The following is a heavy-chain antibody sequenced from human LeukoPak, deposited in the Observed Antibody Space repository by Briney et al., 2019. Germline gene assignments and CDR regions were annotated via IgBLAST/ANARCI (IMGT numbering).Heavy chain of an antibody. J-gene: IGHJ4*02. Sequence: GGSLRLSCAASGFTFDDYGMSWVRQAPGKGLEWVSGINWNGGSTGYADSVKGRFTISRDNAKNTLYLQMNSLRAEDTAVYYCARGDDGSRWSFDYWGQGTLVTVSS. D-gene: IGHD6-13*01. CDR1: GFTFDDYG. V-gene: IGHV3-20*04. CDR2: INWNGGST. CDR3: ARGDDGSRWSFDY.